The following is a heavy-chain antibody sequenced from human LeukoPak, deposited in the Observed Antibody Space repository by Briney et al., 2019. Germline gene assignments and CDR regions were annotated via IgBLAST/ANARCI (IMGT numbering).Heavy chain of an antibody. D-gene: IGHD6-13*01. J-gene: IGHJ5*02. V-gene: IGHV3-23*01. CDR1: GFTFSTFA. Sequence: GGSLRLSCAASGFTFSTFAMTWVRQAPGKGLEWVSSITGTHYTTYYTDSVKGRFTISRDNAKNSLYLQMNSLRAEDTALYYCAKDPGYSSSWSWFDPWGQETLVTVSS. CDR2: ITGTHYTT. CDR3: AKDPGYSSSWSWFDP.